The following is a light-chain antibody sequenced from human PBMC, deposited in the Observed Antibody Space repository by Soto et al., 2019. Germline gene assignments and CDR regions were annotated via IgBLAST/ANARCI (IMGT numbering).Light chain of an antibody. CDR3: QQYNTYPWT. V-gene: IGKV1-5*03. Sequence: DVQMTQSPSTLSASVGDRVTITCRASQTINNWLDWYQQRPGKAPTFLIYKTSTLETGVPSRFSGSGSGTEFTLTISSLQPEDFAIYYCQQYNTYPWTFGQGTRVES. CDR1: QTINNW. CDR2: KTS. J-gene: IGKJ1*01.